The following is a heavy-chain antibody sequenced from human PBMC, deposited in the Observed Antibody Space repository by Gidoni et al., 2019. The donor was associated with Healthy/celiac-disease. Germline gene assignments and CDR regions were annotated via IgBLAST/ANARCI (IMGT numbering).Heavy chain of an antibody. CDR3: ARWLLSDYYGMDV. D-gene: IGHD3-3*01. CDR2: IWYDGRNK. V-gene: IGHV3-33*01. J-gene: IGHJ6*02. Sequence: QVQLVESGGGVVQPGASLRLFCAAPGFHFTSYGMHWVRQAPGKGLEWVAVIWYDGRNKYYADSVKGRFTISRDNSKNTLYLQMNSLRAEDTAVYYCARWLLSDYYGMDVWGQGTTVTVSS. CDR1: GFHFTSYG.